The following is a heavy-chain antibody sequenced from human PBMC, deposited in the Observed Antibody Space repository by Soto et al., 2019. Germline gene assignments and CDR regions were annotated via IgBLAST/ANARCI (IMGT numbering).Heavy chain of an antibody. V-gene: IGHV1-2*02. D-gene: IGHD6-6*01. J-gene: IGHJ4*02. CDR3: AREGIEARIPSD. Sequence: ASVKVSCKASGYTFTGFFLHWVRQAPGQGLEWLGWINPNTGGTNYAQDFQGRITMTRDTSISTAYLELTSLRSDDTAVYYCAREGIEARIPSDWGQGTLVTVSS. CDR2: INPNTGGT. CDR1: GYTFTGFF.